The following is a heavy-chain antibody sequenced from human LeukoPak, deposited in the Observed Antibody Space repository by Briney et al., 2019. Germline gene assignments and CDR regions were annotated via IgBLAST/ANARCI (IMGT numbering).Heavy chain of an antibody. Sequence: PGGSLRLSCAASGFTFSSYWMHWVRQAPGKGLVWVSRINIDGGTTTYVDSVKGRFTISRDNAKNSLFLQMNSLRAEDTAVYYCARERIATASAGDYWGQGTLVTVSS. D-gene: IGHD6-13*01. CDR1: GFTFSSYW. V-gene: IGHV3-74*01. CDR2: INIDGGTT. J-gene: IGHJ4*02. CDR3: ARERIATASAGDY.